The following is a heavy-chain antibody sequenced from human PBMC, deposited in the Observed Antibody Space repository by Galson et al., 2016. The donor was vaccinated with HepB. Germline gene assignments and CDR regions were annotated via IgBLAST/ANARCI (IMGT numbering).Heavy chain of an antibody. CDR1: GYSFTNYW. J-gene: IGHJ4*02. Sequence: QSGAEVKKPGESLRISCKASGYSFTNYWITWVRHMPGKGLEWMGRIDPSDSYATEPTYSPSFQGHVTISVDKSITTAYLQWSSLKASDTAMYYCARQGDSTGPLFGYWGQGALVTVSS. CDR3: ARQGDSTGPLFGY. D-gene: IGHD3-22*01. CDR2: IDPSDSYATEP. V-gene: IGHV5-10-1*01.